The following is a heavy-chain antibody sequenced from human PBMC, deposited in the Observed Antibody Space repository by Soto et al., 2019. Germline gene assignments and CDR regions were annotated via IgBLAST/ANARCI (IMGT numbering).Heavy chain of an antibody. J-gene: IGHJ6*02. V-gene: IGHV3-7*01. CDR1: DLTFDKYY. D-gene: IGHD1-20*01. CDR2: IKPDGSEQ. Sequence: XGSLRLSCAASDLTFDKYYMTWVRQAPGKGPEWVANIKPDGSEQYYVDSVKGRFTISRDNANNSLYLQMNSLRAEDTAVYFCERGNWNYYYGFDVWGQGTTVTVSS. CDR3: ERGNWNYYYGFDV.